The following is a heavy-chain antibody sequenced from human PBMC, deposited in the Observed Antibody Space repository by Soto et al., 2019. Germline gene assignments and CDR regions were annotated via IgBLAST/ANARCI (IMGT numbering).Heavy chain of an antibody. V-gene: IGHV3-33*01. CDR2: IWYDGSNK. CDR3: ARGGDIVVVPAADAPFDP. D-gene: IGHD2-2*01. CDR1: GFTFSSYG. J-gene: IGHJ5*02. Sequence: GGSLRLSCAASGFTFSSYGMHWVRQAPGKGLEWVAVIWYDGSNKYYADSVKGRFTISRDNSKNTLYLQMNSLRAEDTAVYYCARGGDIVVVPAADAPFDPWGQGTLVTVSS.